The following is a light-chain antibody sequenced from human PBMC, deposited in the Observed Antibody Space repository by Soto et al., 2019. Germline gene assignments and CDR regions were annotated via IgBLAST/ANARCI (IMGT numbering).Light chain of an antibody. V-gene: IGKV1-27*01. CDR3: QKYGSAPFP. Sequence: DIPRTQSPSSLSVSVGDRVTITCRASQGISNYLAWYQQKPGKVPKLLISAASTLQSGVPSRFSGSGSGTDFTLTITSLQPEDVATYYCQKYGSAPFPFGPGPTVDVK. CDR1: QGISNY. J-gene: IGKJ3*01. CDR2: AAS.